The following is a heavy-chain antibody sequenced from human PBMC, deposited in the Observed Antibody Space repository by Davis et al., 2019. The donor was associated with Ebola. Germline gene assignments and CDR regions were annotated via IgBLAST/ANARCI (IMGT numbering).Heavy chain of an antibody. Sequence: AASVKVSCKASGYTFTSYDINWVRQATGQGLEWMGWMNPNSGNTGYAQKFQGRVTMTRNTSISTAYMELSSLRSEDTAVYYCARGNPGIAAAANWFDPWGQGTLVTVSS. CDR1: GYTFTSYD. D-gene: IGHD6-13*01. V-gene: IGHV1-8*01. CDR2: MNPNSGNT. J-gene: IGHJ5*02. CDR3: ARGNPGIAAAANWFDP.